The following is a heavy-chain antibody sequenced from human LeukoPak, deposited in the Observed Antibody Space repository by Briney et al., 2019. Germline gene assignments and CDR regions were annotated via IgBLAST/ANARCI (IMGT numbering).Heavy chain of an antibody. J-gene: IGHJ6*03. CDR3: ARDNTATTGGCYYYYMDV. Sequence: ASVKVSCKTSGYTFTDYHMHWVRQAPGQGLEWMGWINPNSGGTNYAQKFQGRVTMTRDTSISTAYMELSRLRSDDTAVYYCARDNTATTGGCYYYYMDVWGKGTTVTVSS. V-gene: IGHV1-2*02. D-gene: IGHD5-18*01. CDR2: INPNSGGT. CDR1: GYTFTDYH.